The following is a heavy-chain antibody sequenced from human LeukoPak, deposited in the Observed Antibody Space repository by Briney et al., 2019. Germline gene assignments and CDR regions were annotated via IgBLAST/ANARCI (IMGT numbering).Heavy chain of an antibody. CDR3: ARWDYGGRQFDY. J-gene: IGHJ4*02. V-gene: IGHV1-69*13. CDR1: GGTFSSYA. CDR2: IIPIFGTA. Sequence: ASVKVSCKASGGTFSSYAISWVRQAPGQGLEWMGGIIPIFGTANYAQKFQGRVTITADESTSTAYMELSSLRSEDTAVYYCARWDYGGRQFDYWGQGTLVTVSS. D-gene: IGHD4-17*01.